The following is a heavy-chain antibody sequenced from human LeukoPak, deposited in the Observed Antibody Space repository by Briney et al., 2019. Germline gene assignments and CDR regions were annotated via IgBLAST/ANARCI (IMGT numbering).Heavy chain of an antibody. D-gene: IGHD5-24*01. CDR3: ARGMATIDGSFDY. J-gene: IGHJ4*02. Sequence: SETLSLTCVVSGGSISNYYWSWIRQPPGKGLEWIGYIYYSGSTNYNPSLKSRVTISVDTSKNQFSLKLSSVTAADTAVYYCARGMATIDGSFDYWGQGTLVTVSS. CDR1: GGSISNYY. CDR2: IYYSGST. V-gene: IGHV4-59*01.